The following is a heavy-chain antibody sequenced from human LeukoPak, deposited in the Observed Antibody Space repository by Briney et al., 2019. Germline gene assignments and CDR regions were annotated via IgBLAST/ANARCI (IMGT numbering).Heavy chain of an antibody. D-gene: IGHD6-6*01. J-gene: IGHJ4*02. CDR1: GGTFCSYA. CDR2: IIPIFGTA. V-gene: IGHV1-69*13. CDR3: ASLRQLGAVD. Sequence: SVKVSCKASGGTFCSYAISWVRQAPGQGLEWMGGIIPIFGTANYAQKFQGRVTITADESTSTAYMELSSLRSEDTAVYYCASLRQLGAVDWGQGTLVTVSS.